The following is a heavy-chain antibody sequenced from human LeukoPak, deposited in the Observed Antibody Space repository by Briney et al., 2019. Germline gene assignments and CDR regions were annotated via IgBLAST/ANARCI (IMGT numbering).Heavy chain of an antibody. D-gene: IGHD3-22*01. CDR1: GFTFSNGW. J-gene: IGHJ4*02. CDR3: AKMGRITMIVVPPTDY. Sequence: PGGSLRLSCAASGFTFSNGWMSWVRQAPGKGLEWVSAISGSGGSTYYADSVKGRFTISRDNSKNTLYLQMNSLRAEDTAVYYCAKMGRITMIVVPPTDYWGQGTLVTVSS. V-gene: IGHV3-23*01. CDR2: ISGSGGST.